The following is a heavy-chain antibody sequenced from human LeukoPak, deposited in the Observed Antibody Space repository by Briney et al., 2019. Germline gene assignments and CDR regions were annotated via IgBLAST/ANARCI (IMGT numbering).Heavy chain of an antibody. Sequence: GGSLRLSCAASGFTVSSNYMSWVRQAPGKGLEWVSVIYSCGSTYYADSVKGRFTISRDNSKNTLYLQMNSLRAEDTAVYYCAKGGYSSSWTFDYWGQGTLVTVSS. CDR1: GFTVSSNY. CDR3: AKGGYSSSWTFDY. V-gene: IGHV3-66*03. CDR2: IYSCGST. D-gene: IGHD6-6*01. J-gene: IGHJ4*02.